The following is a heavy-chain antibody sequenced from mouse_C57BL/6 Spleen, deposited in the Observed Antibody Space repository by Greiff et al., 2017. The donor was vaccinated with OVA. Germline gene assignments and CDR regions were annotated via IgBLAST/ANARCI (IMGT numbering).Heavy chain of an antibody. CDR1: GYTFTSYW. J-gene: IGHJ4*01. CDR2: IDPSDSYT. V-gene: IGHV1-69*01. CDR3: ARVQGYAMDY. Sequence: VQLQQSGAELVMPGASVKLSCKASGYTFTSYWMHWVKQRPGQGLEWIGEIDPSDSYTNYNQKFKGKSTLTVDKSSSTAYMQLSSLTSEDSAVYYCARVQGYAMDYWGQGTSVTVSS.